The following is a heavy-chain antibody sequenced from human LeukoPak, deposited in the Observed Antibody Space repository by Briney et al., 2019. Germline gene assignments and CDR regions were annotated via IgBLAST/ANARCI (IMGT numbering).Heavy chain of an antibody. J-gene: IGHJ6*02. CDR2: IYYSGST. Sequence: SETLSLTCAVYGGSFSGYYWSWIRQPPGKGLEWIGYIYYSGSTNYNPSLKSRVTISVDTSKNQFSLKLSSVTAADTAVYYCARLSHSSSWYGGNYYYYGMDVWGQGTTVTVSS. V-gene: IGHV4-59*01. CDR3: ARLSHSSSWYGGNYYYYGMDV. D-gene: IGHD6-13*01. CDR1: GGSFSGYY.